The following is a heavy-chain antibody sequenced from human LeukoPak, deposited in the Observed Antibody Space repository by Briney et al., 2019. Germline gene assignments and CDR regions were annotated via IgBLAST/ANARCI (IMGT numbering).Heavy chain of an antibody. CDR3: ARGLRLYSSSWYTPAGY. D-gene: IGHD6-13*01. CDR2: INPSGGST. Sequence: ASVKVSCKASGYTFTSYYMHWVRQAPGQGLEWMGIINPSGGSTSYAQKFQGRVTMTRDTSTSTVYMELSSLRSEDTAVYYCARGLRLYSSSWYTPAGYWGQGTLVTVSS. V-gene: IGHV1-46*01. CDR1: GYTFTSYY. J-gene: IGHJ4*02.